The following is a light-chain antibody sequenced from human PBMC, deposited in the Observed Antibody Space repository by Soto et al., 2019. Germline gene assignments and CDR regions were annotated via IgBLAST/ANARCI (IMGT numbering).Light chain of an antibody. CDR1: SSDVGSYSV. CDR3: LSYVRSTTVRI. J-gene: IGLJ2*01. Sequence: QSVLTQPASVSGSPGQSITISCGGTSSDVGSYSVVSWYQQHPGKAPKLIIYEGSERPSGVSDRFSGSKSGNTASLTISGLQAEDEADYYCLSYVRSTTVRIFGGGTKLTVL. CDR2: EGS. V-gene: IGLV2-23*01.